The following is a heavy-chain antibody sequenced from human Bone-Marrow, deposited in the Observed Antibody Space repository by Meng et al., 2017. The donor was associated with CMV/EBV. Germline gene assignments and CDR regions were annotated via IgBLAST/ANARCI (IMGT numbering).Heavy chain of an antibody. CDR3: ASPKTRFLEWFGYY. CDR2: IYPGDSDT. V-gene: IGHV5-51*01. J-gene: IGHJ4*02. CDR1: GYSFTSYW. Sequence: GGSLRLSCKGSGYSFTSYWIGWVRQMPGKGLEWMGIIYPGDSDTRYSPSFQGQVNISADKSISTAYLQWSSLKASDTAMYYCASPKTRFLEWFGYYWGQGTLVTVSS. D-gene: IGHD3-3*01.